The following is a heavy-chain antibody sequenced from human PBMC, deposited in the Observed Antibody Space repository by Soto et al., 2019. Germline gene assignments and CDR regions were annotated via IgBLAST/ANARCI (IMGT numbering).Heavy chain of an antibody. CDR2: INWNGGST. CDR1: GFTFDDYG. D-gene: IGHD1-26*01. V-gene: IGHV3-20*04. J-gene: IGHJ6*02. Sequence: GSLRLSCAASGFTFDDYGMSWVRQAPGKGLEWVSGINWNGGSTGYADSVKGRFTISRDNAKNSLYLQMNSLRAEDTALYYCASGIVGATTYGMDVWGQGTTVTVSS. CDR3: ASGIVGATTYGMDV.